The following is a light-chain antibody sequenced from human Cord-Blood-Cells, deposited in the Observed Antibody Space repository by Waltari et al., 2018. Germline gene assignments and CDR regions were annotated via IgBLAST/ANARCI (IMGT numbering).Light chain of an antibody. V-gene: IGLV2-23*01. Sequence: ALPPPAPVAGSPGPSITISFTGTSSHVGSYNLVSWEPQHPGKAPKLMVYEGSKRPSGVSNRFAGSKSGNTASLTISGLQAEDEADYYCCSYAGSSTYYVFGTGTKVTVL. J-gene: IGLJ1*01. CDR1: SSHVGSYNL. CDR2: EGS. CDR3: CSYAGSSTYYV.